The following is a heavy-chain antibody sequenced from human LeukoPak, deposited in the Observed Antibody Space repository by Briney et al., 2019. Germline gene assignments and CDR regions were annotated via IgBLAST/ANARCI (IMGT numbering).Heavy chain of an antibody. CDR3: ARVSSSSWYGSLDY. CDR1: GFTFSSYA. J-gene: IGHJ4*02. CDR2: ISYDGSNK. Sequence: GGSLRLSCAASGFTFSSYAMHWVRQAPGKGLEWVAVISYDGSNKYYADSVKGRFTISRGNSKNTLYLQMNSLRAEDTAVYYCARVSSSSWYGSLDYWGQGTLVTVSS. V-gene: IGHV3-30-3*01. D-gene: IGHD6-13*01.